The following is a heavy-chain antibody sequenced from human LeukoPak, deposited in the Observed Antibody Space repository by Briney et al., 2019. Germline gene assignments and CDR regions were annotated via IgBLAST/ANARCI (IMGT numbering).Heavy chain of an antibody. CDR3: AKGSYDTSGYYAVGFDY. CDR1: GFTFSNYG. V-gene: IGHV3-30*18. J-gene: IGHJ4*02. CDR2: ISYDGNNK. Sequence: PGGSLRLSCAASGFTFSNYGTHWVRQAPGKGLEWVAVISYDGNNKFYADSLKGRFTISRDNSKNMLYLQMNSLRTEDTAVYYCAKGSYDTSGYYAVGFDYWGQGTLVTVSS. D-gene: IGHD3-22*01.